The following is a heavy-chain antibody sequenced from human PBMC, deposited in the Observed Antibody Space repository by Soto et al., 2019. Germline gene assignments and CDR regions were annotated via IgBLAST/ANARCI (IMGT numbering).Heavy chain of an antibody. Sequence: EVQLVESGGGLVKPGGSLRLSRAASGFIFDIYSMTWVRQAPGKGLEWVSSISSSSSYIYYADSVKGRFTISRDNAENSLYLQMSSLRADDTAVYYCARDRGAASDIRYYYYGIDVWGQGTTVTVSS. J-gene: IGHJ6*02. CDR1: GFIFDIYS. D-gene: IGHD3-10*01. CDR2: ISSSSSYI. CDR3: ARDRGAASDIRYYYYGIDV. V-gene: IGHV3-21*01.